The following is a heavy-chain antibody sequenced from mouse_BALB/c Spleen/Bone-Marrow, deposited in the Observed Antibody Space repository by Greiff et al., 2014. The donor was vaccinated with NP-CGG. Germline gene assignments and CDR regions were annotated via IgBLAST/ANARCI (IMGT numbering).Heavy chain of an antibody. Sequence: EVMLVESGPSLVKPSQTLSLTCSVTGDSITSCYWNWIRKFPGNKLEYMGYISYSGSTYYNPSLKSRISITRDTSKNQYYLQLNSVTTEDTATYYCATYDGYYFDYWGQGTTLTVSS. CDR1: GDSITSCY. V-gene: IGHV3-8*02. J-gene: IGHJ2*01. CDR3: ATYDGYYFDY. D-gene: IGHD1-2*01. CDR2: ISYSGST.